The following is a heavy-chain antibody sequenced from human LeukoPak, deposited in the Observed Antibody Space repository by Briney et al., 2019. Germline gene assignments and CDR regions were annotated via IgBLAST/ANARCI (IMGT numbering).Heavy chain of an antibody. Sequence: ESGPTLVNPTQTLTLTCTFSGFSLSTSGVGVGWIRQPPGKALEWLALIYWDGDKRYSPSLESSLTITKDTSKNQVVLTMTNMDPVDTATYYCAHRRRSSGSGNWFDPWGRGTLVTVSS. CDR3: AHRRRSSGSGNWFDP. V-gene: IGHV2-5*02. CDR2: IYWDGDK. CDR1: GFSLSTSGVG. J-gene: IGHJ5*02. D-gene: IGHD3-10*01.